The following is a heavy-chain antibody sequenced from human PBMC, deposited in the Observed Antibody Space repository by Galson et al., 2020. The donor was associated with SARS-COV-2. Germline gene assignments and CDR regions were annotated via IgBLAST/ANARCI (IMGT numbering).Heavy chain of an antibody. Sequence: ASVKVSCKASGYTFTSYGISWVRQAPGQGLEWMGWISAYNGNTNYAQQLQGRVTMTTDTSTSTAYMELRSLRSDDTAVYYCARDPHSSGWYYNSDYWGQGTLVTVSS. CDR1: GYTFTSYG. V-gene: IGHV1-18*01. CDR3: ARDPHSSGWYYNSDY. CDR2: ISAYNGNT. D-gene: IGHD6-19*01. J-gene: IGHJ4*02.